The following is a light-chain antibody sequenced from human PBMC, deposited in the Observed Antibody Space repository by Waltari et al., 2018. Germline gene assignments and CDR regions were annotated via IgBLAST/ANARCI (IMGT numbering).Light chain of an antibody. CDR2: AAS. Sequence: AIQMTQSPSSLSASTGDRVTITCRASQGISSYLAWYQQKPGKAPKLLIYAASTLQSGGPSRFSGSGSGTNFTLIISCLQSEDFATYYCQHYYSYPPTFGQGTKVEIK. CDR1: QGISSY. CDR3: QHYYSYPPT. V-gene: IGKV1-8*01. J-gene: IGKJ1*01.